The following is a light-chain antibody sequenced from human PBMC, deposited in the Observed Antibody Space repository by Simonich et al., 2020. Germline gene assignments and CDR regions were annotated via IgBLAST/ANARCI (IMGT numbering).Light chain of an antibody. CDR1: QGISRA. V-gene: IGKV1-13*02. J-gene: IGKJ2*01. CDR2: DAS. Sequence: AIQLTQSPSSLSASVGDRVTITCRASQGISRALSWYQQKPGKAPKLLIYDASSLESGVPSRFSGSGSVTDFTLTISSLQPEDFATYYCQQYNSYSMYTFGQGTKLEIK. CDR3: QQYNSYSMYT.